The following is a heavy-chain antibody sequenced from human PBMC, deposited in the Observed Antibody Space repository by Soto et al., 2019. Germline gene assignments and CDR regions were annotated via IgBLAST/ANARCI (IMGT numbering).Heavy chain of an antibody. J-gene: IGHJ4*02. Sequence: GGSLRLSCAASGFTFSSYAMSWVRQAPGKGLEWVSAISGSGGSTYYADSVRGRFTISRDNSKNTLYLQMNSLRAADTAVYYCARNVGPHLSHYFDYWGQGTLVTVSS. CDR2: ISGSGGST. CDR3: ARNVGPHLSHYFDY. D-gene: IGHD3-3*02. V-gene: IGHV3-23*01. CDR1: GFTFSSYA.